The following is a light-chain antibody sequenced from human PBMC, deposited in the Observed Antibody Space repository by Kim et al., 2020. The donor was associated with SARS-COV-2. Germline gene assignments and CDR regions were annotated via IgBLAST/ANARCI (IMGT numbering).Light chain of an antibody. Sequence: VSPGERATLSCRASQSVSTYLAWYQQKPGQAPRLLIYGASTRATGVPARFSGSGSGTEFTLTINSLQSEDFAVYYCQKYDNWPITFGQGTRLEIK. J-gene: IGKJ5*01. CDR1: QSVSTY. V-gene: IGKV3-15*01. CDR2: GAS. CDR3: QKYDNWPIT.